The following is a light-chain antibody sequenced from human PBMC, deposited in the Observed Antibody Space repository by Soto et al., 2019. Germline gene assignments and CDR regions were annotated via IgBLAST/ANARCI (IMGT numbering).Light chain of an antibody. CDR2: KAS. V-gene: IGKV1-5*03. CDR3: RQYNSGPYT. CDR1: QSISSF. J-gene: IGKJ5*01. Sequence: DIQMTQSPSSLSASVGDRVTITCRASQSISSFLNWYQQKPGKAPKLLIYKASTLKSGVPSRFSGSGSGTEFTLTISSLQSEDFAVYYCRQYNSGPYTFGQGTRLEIK.